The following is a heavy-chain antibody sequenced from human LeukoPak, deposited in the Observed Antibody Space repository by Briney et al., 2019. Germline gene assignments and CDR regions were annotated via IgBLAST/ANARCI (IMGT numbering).Heavy chain of an antibody. Sequence: GGSLRLSCAASGFTFSSYWMSWARQAPGKGLEWVANIKQDGSEKYYVDSVKGRFTISRDNAKNSLYLQMNSLRAGDTAVYYCASNWNYRVDYWGQGTLVTVSS. D-gene: IGHD1-7*01. CDR2: IKQDGSEK. CDR1: GFTFSSYW. CDR3: ASNWNYRVDY. V-gene: IGHV3-7*01. J-gene: IGHJ4*02.